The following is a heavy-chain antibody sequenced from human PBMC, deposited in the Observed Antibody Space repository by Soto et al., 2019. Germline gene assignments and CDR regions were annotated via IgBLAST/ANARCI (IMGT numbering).Heavy chain of an antibody. V-gene: IGHV3-48*02. CDR2: ISSSSSTI. CDR1: GFTFSSYS. J-gene: IGHJ6*02. Sequence: GGSLRLSCAASGFTFSSYSMNWVRQAPGKGLEWVSYISSSSSTIYYADSVKGRFTISRDKAKNSLYLQMNSLRDEDTAVYYCASSSIVGATPLVGNYYYGMDVWGQGTTVTVSS. CDR3: ASSSIVGATPLVGNYYYGMDV. D-gene: IGHD1-26*01.